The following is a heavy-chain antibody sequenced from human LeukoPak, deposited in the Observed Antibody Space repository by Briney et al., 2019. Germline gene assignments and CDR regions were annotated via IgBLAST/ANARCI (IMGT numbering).Heavy chain of an antibody. D-gene: IGHD6-13*01. V-gene: IGHV4-34*01. J-gene: IGHJ4*02. Sequence: KPSETLSLTCAVYGGSFSGYYWSWIRQPPGKGLEWIGEINHSGSTNYNPSLKSRVTISVDTSKNQFSLKLSSVTAADTAVYYCASLSRNWGQGTLVTVSS. CDR1: GGSFSGYY. CDR3: ASLSRN. CDR2: INHSGST.